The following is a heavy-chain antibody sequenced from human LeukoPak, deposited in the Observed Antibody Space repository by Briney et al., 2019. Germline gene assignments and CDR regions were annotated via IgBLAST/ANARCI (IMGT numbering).Heavy chain of an antibody. CDR2: IYTSGST. D-gene: IGHD3-22*01. J-gene: IGHJ4*02. CDR1: GRPNNSYY. CDR3: RRDRGYYDSSGYYSYFYY. V-gene: IGHV4-4*07. Sequence: PSETLSLTCSVSGRPNNSYYWRWIRQPAGKGLEWIGRIYTSGSTNYQPSLKSRATMSVDTPNKQLSLQLSAVTAPDTAVFLFRRDRGYYDSSGYYSYFYYCGRETLVTVSS.